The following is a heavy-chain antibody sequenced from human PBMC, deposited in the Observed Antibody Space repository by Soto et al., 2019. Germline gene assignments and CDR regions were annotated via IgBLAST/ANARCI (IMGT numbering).Heavy chain of an antibody. Sequence: ASVKVSCKASGYTFTSYYMHWVRQAPGQGLEWMGIINPSGGSTSYAQKFQGRVTMTRDTSTSTVYMELSSLRSEDTAVYYCASHARGEADVDIYGMDVWGQGTTVPVSS. J-gene: IGHJ6*02. CDR2: INPSGGST. V-gene: IGHV1-46*01. CDR1: GYTFTSYY. CDR3: ASHARGEADVDIYGMDV. D-gene: IGHD3-10*01.